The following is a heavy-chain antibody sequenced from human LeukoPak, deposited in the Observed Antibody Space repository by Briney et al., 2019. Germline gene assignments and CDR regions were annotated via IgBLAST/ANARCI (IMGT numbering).Heavy chain of an antibody. J-gene: IGHJ4*02. CDR2: IYYSGST. CDR1: GGSISSGGYY. CDR3: ARDGYYDSSGKGFDY. V-gene: IGHV4-31*03. Sequence: SETLSLICTVSGGSISSGGYYWSWIRQPPGKGLEWIGYIYYSGSTYYNPSLKSRVTISVDTSKNQFSLKLSSVTAADTAVYYCARDGYYDSSGKGFDYWGQGTLVTVSS. D-gene: IGHD3-22*01.